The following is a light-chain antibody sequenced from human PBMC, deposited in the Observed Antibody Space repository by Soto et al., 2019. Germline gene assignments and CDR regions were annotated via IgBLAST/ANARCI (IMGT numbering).Light chain of an antibody. J-gene: IGKJ4*01. CDR3: QQRSNWPPLT. V-gene: IGKV3-11*01. Sequence: EIVLTQSPATLSLSPGERATLSCRASQSVSRYLAWYQQKPGQAPRLLIYDASNMATGIPARFSGSGSGTDFSLTISSLEPEDFAVYYCQQRSNWPPLTFGGGTKVETK. CDR2: DAS. CDR1: QSVSRY.